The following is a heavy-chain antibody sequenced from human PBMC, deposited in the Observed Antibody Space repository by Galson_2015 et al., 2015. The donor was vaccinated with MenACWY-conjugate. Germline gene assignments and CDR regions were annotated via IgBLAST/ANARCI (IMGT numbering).Heavy chain of an antibody. Sequence: SLRLSCAASGFPVNSNFMTWVRRAPGKGLEWVSNLYIGDNTLYADSVKGRFTISRDNSKNTLYLQMNSLRADDTAVYFCAHLTDENYPRYWGQGTLVTVSS. D-gene: IGHD1-7*01. V-gene: IGHV3-53*01. CDR1: GFPVNSNF. CDR2: LYIGDNT. J-gene: IGHJ4*02. CDR3: AHLTDENYPRY.